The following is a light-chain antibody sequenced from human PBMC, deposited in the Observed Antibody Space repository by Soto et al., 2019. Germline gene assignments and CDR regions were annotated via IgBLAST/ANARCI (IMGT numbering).Light chain of an antibody. CDR3: CSYAGSYDWV. CDR2: VVT. J-gene: IGLJ3*02. Sequence: QSALTQPRSVSGSPGQTVTISCTGTSSDVGGYNYVSWYQQHPGKAPKVLIYVVTKRPSGVPDRFSGSKSGNTASLTISGLQAEDEVDYYCCSYAGSYDWVFGGGTKLTVL. CDR1: SSDVGGYNY. V-gene: IGLV2-11*01.